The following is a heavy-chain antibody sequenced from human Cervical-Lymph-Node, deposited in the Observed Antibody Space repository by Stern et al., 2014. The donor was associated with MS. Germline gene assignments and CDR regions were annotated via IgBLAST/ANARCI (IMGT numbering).Heavy chain of an antibody. Sequence: QVQLVQSGGGVVQPGRSLRLSCAASGFTFFSYAMHWVRQAPGKGLEWVAFISYDGSNKYYADSVKCRFTISRDNSKNTLYLQMNSLRAEDTAVYYCAREITPGLIDPWGQGTLVTVSS. CDR3: AREITPGLIDP. D-gene: IGHD2-15*01. V-gene: IGHV3-30-3*01. J-gene: IGHJ5*02. CDR2: ISYDGSNK. CDR1: GFTFFSYA.